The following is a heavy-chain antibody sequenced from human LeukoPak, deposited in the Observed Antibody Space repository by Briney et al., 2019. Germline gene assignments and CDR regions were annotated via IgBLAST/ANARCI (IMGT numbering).Heavy chain of an antibody. CDR3: ATAGDAIDSVMIWDF. CDR2: FDPEDGKT. J-gene: IGHJ4*02. Sequence: GASVKVSCKLSGNTLTEFSMHWVRQAPGKGLEWMGGFDPEDGKTIYAQKFQGRVTMTEDTSTDTAYMELSSLRSEDTAVYHCATAGDAIDSVMIWDFWGQGTLVTVSS. CDR1: GNTLTEFS. V-gene: IGHV1-24*01. D-gene: IGHD3/OR15-3a*01.